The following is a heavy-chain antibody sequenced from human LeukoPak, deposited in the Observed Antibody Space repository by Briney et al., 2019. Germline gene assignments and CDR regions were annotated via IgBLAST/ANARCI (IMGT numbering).Heavy chain of an antibody. CDR1: GFTFSNYG. Sequence: GGSLKLSCAASGFTFSNYGMHWVRQAPGKGLEWVAVISYDGSNKHYADSVKGRFTISRDNAKNSLYLQMNSLRAEDTAVYYCARLWGNWNHDYWGQGTLVTVSS. CDR2: ISYDGSNK. CDR3: ARLWGNWNHDY. J-gene: IGHJ4*02. V-gene: IGHV3-30*03. D-gene: IGHD1-1*01.